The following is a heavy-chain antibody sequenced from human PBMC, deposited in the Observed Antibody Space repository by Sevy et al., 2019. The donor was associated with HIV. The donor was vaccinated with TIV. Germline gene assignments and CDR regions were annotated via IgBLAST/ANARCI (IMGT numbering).Heavy chain of an antibody. CDR1: GFTFSTYS. D-gene: IGHD5-12*01. J-gene: IGHJ4*02. Sequence: GGCLRLSCATSGFTFSTYSMNCVRQAPGKGLEWVSSISRSSTYIYYTDSVKGRFTLSRDNARNSLYLQMNSLRVDDTAVYYCARDSGYTGYDWGQGTLVTVSS. V-gene: IGHV3-21*01. CDR2: ISRSSTYI. CDR3: ARDSGYTGYD.